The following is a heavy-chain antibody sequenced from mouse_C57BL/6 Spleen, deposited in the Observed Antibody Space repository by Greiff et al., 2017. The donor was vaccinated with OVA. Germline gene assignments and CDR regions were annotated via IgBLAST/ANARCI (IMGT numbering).Heavy chain of an antibody. CDR3: ASSEDGSGSSYFDV. D-gene: IGHD1-1*01. Sequence: QVQLKESGPGLVQPSPSLTISCTASGFSLTSYGVHWVRQSPGQGLEWLGVIWRGGGTDYYAAFISGLSTRTDNSTSHASFNMNSLQADDTAVFFCASSEDGSGSSYFDVWGTGTTVTVSS. V-gene: IGHV2-2*01. CDR1: GFSLTSYG. J-gene: IGHJ1*03. CDR2: IWRGGGT.